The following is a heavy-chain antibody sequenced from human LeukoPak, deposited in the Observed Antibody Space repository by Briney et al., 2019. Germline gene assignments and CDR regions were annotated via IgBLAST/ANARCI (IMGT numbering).Heavy chain of an antibody. D-gene: IGHD3-10*01. Sequence: AGGYLRFYGAASGFTFNTNPMSWVRQAPGKGLEGVSAISPDNTYYAESVKGRLTISRDASKNTAYLELNSPRAEDTARYYCVKEHVDRAFTRSFEIWGQGTVVTVSS. V-gene: IGHV3-23*01. CDR3: VKEHVDRAFTRSFEI. J-gene: IGHJ3*02. CDR1: GFTFNTNP. CDR2: ISPDNT.